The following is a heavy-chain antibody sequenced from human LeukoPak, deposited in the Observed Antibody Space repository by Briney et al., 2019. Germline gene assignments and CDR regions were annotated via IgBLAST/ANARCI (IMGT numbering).Heavy chain of an antibody. V-gene: IGHV4-59*07. Sequence: SDTLSLPCTVCGGSISSYWSWIRQSPGKGLEWIGNIYFTGTTNYNPSLKSRHTISIDTSRNQFSLKLSSATAADTAIYYCVNGGSYLTKWGQGTLVTVSS. D-gene: IGHD3-10*01. CDR2: IYFTGTT. CDR1: GGSISSY. J-gene: IGHJ4*02. CDR3: VNGGSYLTK.